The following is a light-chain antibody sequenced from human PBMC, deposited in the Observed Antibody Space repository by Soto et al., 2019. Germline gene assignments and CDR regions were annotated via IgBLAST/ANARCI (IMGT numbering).Light chain of an antibody. CDR2: YAD. Sequence: QSVLTQPPSVSEAPRQRVTISCSGGSSNIGNNAVNWYQQVPGQAPTIVIYYADLLTSGVSDRFSGSKSGTSASLAISGLQSDDEADYYCAAWDNSLNAYVFGPGTKLTVL. J-gene: IGLJ1*01. CDR1: SSNIGNNA. V-gene: IGLV1-36*01. CDR3: AAWDNSLNAYV.